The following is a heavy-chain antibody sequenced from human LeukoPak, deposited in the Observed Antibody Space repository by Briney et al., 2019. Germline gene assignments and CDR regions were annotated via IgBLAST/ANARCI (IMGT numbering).Heavy chain of an antibody. CDR2: MNPSGGGT. Sequence: ASVTVSSKASGYTFTSYYMHWVRQASGQGLEWMGVMNPSGGGTTYAQKFQGRVTMTRDMSTSTVYMELSSLRSEDTAMYYCARSPPGYYFDYWGQGTLVTVSS. CDR3: ARSPPGYYFDY. CDR1: GYTFTSYY. V-gene: IGHV1-46*01. D-gene: IGHD6-25*01. J-gene: IGHJ4*02.